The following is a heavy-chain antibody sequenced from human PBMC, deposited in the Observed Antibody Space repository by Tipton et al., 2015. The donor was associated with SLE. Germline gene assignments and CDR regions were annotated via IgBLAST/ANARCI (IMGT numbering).Heavy chain of an antibody. CDR2: IYDSGSA. CDR1: GASMSSDYYS. J-gene: IGHJ4*02. Sequence: TLSLTCAVSGASMSSDYYSWTWIRQPPGKGLEWIGYIYDSGSAYYTPSLKSRVSISVDTTKNLFSLKLSSVTAAATAVYYCARGDDCSCDDIDFWGQGTLVTVSS. CDR3: ARGDDCSCDDIDF. V-gene: IGHV4-30-2*01. D-gene: IGHD2-15*01.